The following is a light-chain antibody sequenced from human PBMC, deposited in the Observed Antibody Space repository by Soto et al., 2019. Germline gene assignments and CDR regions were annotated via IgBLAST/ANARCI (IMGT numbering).Light chain of an antibody. Sequence: EIVLTQSPGTLSLSPGERATLSCRASQSVSSSYLAWYQQKPGQAPRLLIYGASSWATGIPDRFSGSGSGTDFTLTISSLEPEDFALYYCQQYGSSPVFGPGTKVDIK. J-gene: IGKJ3*01. CDR3: QQYGSSPV. CDR1: QSVSSSY. V-gene: IGKV3-20*01. CDR2: GAS.